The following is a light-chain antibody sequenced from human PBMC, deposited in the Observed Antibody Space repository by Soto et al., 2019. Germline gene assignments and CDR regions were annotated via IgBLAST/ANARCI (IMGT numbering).Light chain of an antibody. CDR2: GAS. CDR1: QSVSSSY. Sequence: ETVLTQSPGTLSLSPGERATLSCRASQSVSSSYLAWYQQKPGQAPRLLIYGASTGATGIPDRFSGSGSGTDFTLTISRLEPEDFAGYYCQQYGSSPPSWTFGQGTKVEIK. J-gene: IGKJ1*01. CDR3: QQYGSSPPSWT. V-gene: IGKV3-20*01.